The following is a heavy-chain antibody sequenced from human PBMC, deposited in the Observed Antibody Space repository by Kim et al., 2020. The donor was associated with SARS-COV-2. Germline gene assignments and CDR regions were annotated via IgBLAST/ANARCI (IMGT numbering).Heavy chain of an antibody. Sequence: GDTYYRGAVKGRFTISRENAKNPLYLQMNSLRAGDTAVYYCTRASAGFDYWGQGTLVTVSS. J-gene: IGHJ4*02. V-gene: IGHV3-13*01. CDR2: GDT. CDR3: TRASAGFDY.